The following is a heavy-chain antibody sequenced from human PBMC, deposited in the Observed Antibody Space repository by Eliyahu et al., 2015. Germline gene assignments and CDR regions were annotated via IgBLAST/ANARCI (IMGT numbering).Heavy chain of an antibody. D-gene: IGHD2-2*01. CDR3: AXVAHIVVAGAFDI. CDR2: IIPIFGTA. CDR1: GGTFSSYA. V-gene: IGHV1-69*01. J-gene: IGHJ3*02. Sequence: QVQLVQSGAEXKKPGSSVKVSCKASGGTFSSYAXSWVRQAPGQGLEWMGGIIPIFGTANSAQKFQGRVTITADESTSTAYMELSSLRSEDXAVYYCAXVAHIVVAGAFDIWGQGTMVTVSS.